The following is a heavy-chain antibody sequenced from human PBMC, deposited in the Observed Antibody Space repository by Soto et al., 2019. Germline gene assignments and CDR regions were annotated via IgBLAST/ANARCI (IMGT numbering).Heavy chain of an antibody. V-gene: IGHV3-23*01. D-gene: IGHD2-2*01. CDR2: VTGRSSST. Sequence: EVRLLESGGGLVQPGGSLRLSCVASGFTCSDYAMSWVRQAPGKGLEWVSVVTGRSSSTYYADSVEGRFIISRDNSRNTLFLQMNSLGAEDTAVYYCTKHLPSKKNQRRWADAFHIWGQGTILTVSS. CDR1: GFTCSDYA. CDR3: TKHLPSKKNQRRWADAFHI. J-gene: IGHJ3*02.